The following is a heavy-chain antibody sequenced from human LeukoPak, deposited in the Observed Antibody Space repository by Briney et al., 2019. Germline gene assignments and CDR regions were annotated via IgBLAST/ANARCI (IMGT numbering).Heavy chain of an antibody. CDR3: ARDPVGGRWFDP. D-gene: IGHD1-26*01. V-gene: IGHV4-59*01. Sequence: SETLSLTCTVSGGSISSYYWSWIGQPPGKGLEWIGYIYYSGSTIYNPSLKSRVTISVDTSKNQFSLKLSSVTAADTAVYYCARDPVGGRWFDPWGQGTLVTVSS. CDR2: IYYSGST. CDR1: GGSISSYY. J-gene: IGHJ5*02.